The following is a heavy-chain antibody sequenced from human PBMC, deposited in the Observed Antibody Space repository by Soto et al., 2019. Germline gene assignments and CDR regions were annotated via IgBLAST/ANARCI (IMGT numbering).Heavy chain of an antibody. CDR1: GYSISSSSW. CDR3: ARREIQGPIDY. V-gene: IGHV4-28*01. D-gene: IGHD1-26*01. Sequence: QVQLQESGPGLVKPSDTLSLTCAVSGYSISSSSWWGWIRQPPGKGLEGIGYIYYSGTTYYNPSLKSRVTMSVDTSKNQFSLKLTSVTAVDTAVYYCARREIQGPIDYWGQGTLVTVSS. J-gene: IGHJ4*02. CDR2: IYYSGTT.